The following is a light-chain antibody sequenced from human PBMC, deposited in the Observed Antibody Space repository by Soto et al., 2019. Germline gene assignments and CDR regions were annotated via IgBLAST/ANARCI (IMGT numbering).Light chain of an antibody. CDR3: QQLFDSPIT. J-gene: IGKJ5*01. V-gene: IGKV1-9*01. CDR1: RVISTS. CDR2: AAS. Sequence: EIQVTQSPSFLSPSIGESVTITCRASRVISTSLAWYQVKPGKAPKLLIYAASTLESGVPSRFSATVPGTEFSLTITSLQPEDFATYYCQQLFDSPITFGQGTRLEIK.